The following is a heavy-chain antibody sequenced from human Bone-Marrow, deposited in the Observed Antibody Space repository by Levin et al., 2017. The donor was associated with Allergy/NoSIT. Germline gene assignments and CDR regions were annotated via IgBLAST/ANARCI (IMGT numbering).Heavy chain of an antibody. CDR1: GFTFSSYA. V-gene: IGHV3-23*01. CDR3: ARNSDFDY. Sequence: GESLKISCAASGFTFSSYAMSWVRQAPGKGLEWVSAISGSGGSTYSADSVKGRFTISRDNSKNTLYLQMNSLRAEDTAVYFCARNSDFDYWGQGTLVTVSS. D-gene: IGHD4-23*01. J-gene: IGHJ4*02. CDR2: ISGSGGST.